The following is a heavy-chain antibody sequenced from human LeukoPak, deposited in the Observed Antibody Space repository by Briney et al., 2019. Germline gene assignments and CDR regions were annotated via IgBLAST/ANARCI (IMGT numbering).Heavy chain of an antibody. J-gene: IGHJ4*02. CDR2: IRYDGSNK. CDR1: GFTFSSYG. D-gene: IGHD3-22*01. CDR3: AKGDSSGYYYAFDY. V-gene: IGHV3-30*02. Sequence: GSLRLSCAASGFTFSSYGMHWVRQAPGKGLEWVAFIRYDGSNKYYADSVKGRFTISRDNSKNTLYLQMNSLRAEDTAVYYCAKGDSSGYYYAFDYWGQGTLVTVSS.